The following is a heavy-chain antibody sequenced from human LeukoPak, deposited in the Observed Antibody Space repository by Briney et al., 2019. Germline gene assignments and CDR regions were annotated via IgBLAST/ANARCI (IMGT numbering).Heavy chain of an antibody. CDR1: GFTFNIYT. J-gene: IGHJ4*02. CDR3: ARVAGYCDSTSNCYSDY. CDR2: ISSSSSNL. V-gene: IGHV3-21*01. D-gene: IGHD2-2*01. Sequence: PGGPLRLSCAASGFTFNIYTINWVRQSPGKGLEWVSSISSSSSNLYYADSVKGRFTISRDNAKNSLYLQMNSLRAEDTAVYYCARVAGYCDSTSNCYSDYWGQGTLVTVSS.